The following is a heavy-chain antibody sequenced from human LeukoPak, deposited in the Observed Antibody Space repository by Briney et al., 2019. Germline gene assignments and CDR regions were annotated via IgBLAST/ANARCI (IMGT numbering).Heavy chain of an antibody. CDR1: GGSISSGGYY. Sequence: PSETLSLTCTVSGGSISSGGYYWSWIRQHPGKGLEWIGYIYYSGSTYYNPSLKSRVTISVDTSKNQFSLKLSSVTAADTAVYYCAGSNADGDNWFDPWGQGTLVTVSS. D-gene: IGHD3-16*01. J-gene: IGHJ5*02. V-gene: IGHV4-31*03. CDR3: AGSNADGDNWFDP. CDR2: IYYSGST.